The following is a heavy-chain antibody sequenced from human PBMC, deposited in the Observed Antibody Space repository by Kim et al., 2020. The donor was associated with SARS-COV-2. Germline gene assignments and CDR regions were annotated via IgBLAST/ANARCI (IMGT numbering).Heavy chain of an antibody. CDR2: IKQDGSEK. Sequence: GGSLRLSCAASGFTFSSYWMSWVRQAPGKGLEWVANIKQDGSEKYYVDSVKGRFTISRDNAKNSLYLQMNSLRAEDTAVYYCARVGRYSGSYGAPWYYYYYMDVWGKGTTVTVSS. D-gene: IGHD1-26*01. J-gene: IGHJ6*03. V-gene: IGHV3-7*01. CDR3: ARVGRYSGSYGAPWYYYYYMDV. CDR1: GFTFSSYW.